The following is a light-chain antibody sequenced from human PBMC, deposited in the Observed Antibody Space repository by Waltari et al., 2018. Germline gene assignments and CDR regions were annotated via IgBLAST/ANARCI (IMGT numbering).Light chain of an antibody. CDR1: DSDVGAYDF. CDR3: SSYTTSSAPGV. V-gene: IGLV2-14*01. J-gene: IGLJ1*01. CDR2: EVS. Sequence: QSALTQPASVSGSPGQSITISCSGTDSDVGAYDFVSWYQQHPGKAPHLIIYEVSHRPSGIATRFSSSKSGNTASLTISGLQAEDEADYYCSSYTTSSAPGVFGTGTRVTVL.